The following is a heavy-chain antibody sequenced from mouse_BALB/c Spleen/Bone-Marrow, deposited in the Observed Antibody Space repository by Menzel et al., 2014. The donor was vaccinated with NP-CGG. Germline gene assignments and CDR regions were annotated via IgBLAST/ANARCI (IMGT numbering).Heavy chain of an antibody. V-gene: IGHV5-17*02. J-gene: IGHJ2*01. CDR3: TRGGNWEDFDY. Sequence: EVQGVESGGGLVQPGGSRKLSCAASGFTFSSFGMNWVRQAPEKGLEWVAYISSGSSPIFYADTVKGRFTISRDNPKNTLFLQMTSLRSEDTAIYYCTRGGNWEDFDYWGQGTTLTVSS. CDR1: GFTFSSFG. CDR2: ISSGSSPI. D-gene: IGHD4-1*01.